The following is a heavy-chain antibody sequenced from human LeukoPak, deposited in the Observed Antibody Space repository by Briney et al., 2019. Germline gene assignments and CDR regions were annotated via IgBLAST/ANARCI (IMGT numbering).Heavy chain of an antibody. CDR1: GGSISSYY. J-gene: IGHJ6*02. CDR3: ARDVSSIAAPQHKYGMDV. V-gene: IGHV4-4*07. Sequence: PSETLSLTCTVSGGSISSYYWSWIRQPAGKGLEWIGRIYTSGSTNYNPSLKSRVTMSVDTSKNQFSLKLSSVTAADTAVYYCARDVSSIAAPQHKYGMDVWGQGTTVTVSS. CDR2: IYTSGST. D-gene: IGHD6-6*01.